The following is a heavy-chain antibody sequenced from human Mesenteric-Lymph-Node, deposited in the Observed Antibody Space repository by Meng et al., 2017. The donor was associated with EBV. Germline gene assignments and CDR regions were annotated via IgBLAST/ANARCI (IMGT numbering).Heavy chain of an antibody. D-gene: IGHD1-26*01. CDR2: ISPYNGNT. J-gene: IGHJ4*02. CDR3: ARDHSGSYVDY. Sequence: QVQLVQSGADRKKPGASVKVSCKASGYTFTSYGISWVRQAPGQGLEWMGWISPYNGNTNYAQKFQGRVSMTTDTSTSTADMELRSLRSDDTAVYYCARDHSGSYVDYWGQGTLVTVSS. V-gene: IGHV1-18*04. CDR1: GYTFTSYG.